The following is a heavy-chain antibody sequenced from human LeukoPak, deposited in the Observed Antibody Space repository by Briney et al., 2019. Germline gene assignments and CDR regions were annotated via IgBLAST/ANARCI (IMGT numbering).Heavy chain of an antibody. Sequence: PGGSLRLSCSASGFIFSTYWMNRVRQAPGKGLEWVANIKEDGSEKDYADSVKGRFTNSRDNAKNSVFLQMNSLRDEDTAVYYCARGLNTSPGVDYWGQGTLVTVSS. D-gene: IGHD1/OR15-1a*01. CDR1: GFIFSTYW. CDR2: IKEDGSEK. CDR3: ARGLNTSPGVDY. J-gene: IGHJ4*02. V-gene: IGHV3-7*01.